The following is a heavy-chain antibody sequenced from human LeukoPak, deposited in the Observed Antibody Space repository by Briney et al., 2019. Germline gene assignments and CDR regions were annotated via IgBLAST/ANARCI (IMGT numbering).Heavy chain of an antibody. CDR2: MNPNSGNT. J-gene: IGHJ6*03. Sequence: ASVKVSCKASGYTFTSYDINWVRQAIGQGLEWMGWMNPNSGNTGYAQKFQERVTITRDMSTSTAYMELSSLRSEDTAVYYCATEKHHDFWSGSYYYYMDVWGKGTTVTVSS. D-gene: IGHD3-3*01. CDR1: GYTFTSYD. V-gene: IGHV1-8*01. CDR3: ATEKHHDFWSGSYYYYMDV.